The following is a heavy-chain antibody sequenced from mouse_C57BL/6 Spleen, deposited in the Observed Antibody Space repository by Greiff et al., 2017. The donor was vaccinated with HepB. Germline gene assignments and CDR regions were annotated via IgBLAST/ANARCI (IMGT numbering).Heavy chain of an antibody. CDR1: GYTFTDYN. D-gene: IGHD5-5*01. CDR3: AREIDYHWYFDV. V-gene: IGHV1-18*01. Sequence: EVQLQQSGPELVKPRASVKIPCKASGYTFTDYNMDWVKQSHGKSLEWIGDINPNNGGTIYNQKFKGKATLTVDKSSSTAYMELRSLTSEDTAVYYCAREIDYHWYFDVWGTGTTVTVSS. CDR2: INPNNGGT. J-gene: IGHJ1*03.